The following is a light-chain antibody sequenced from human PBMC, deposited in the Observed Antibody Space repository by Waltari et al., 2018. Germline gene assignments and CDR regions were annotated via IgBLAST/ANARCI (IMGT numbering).Light chain of an antibody. J-gene: IGKJ1*01. CDR2: DAS. CDR3: QKNGTFPAT. V-gene: IGKV3-20*01. CDR1: QSVSRT. Sequence: CRASQSVSRTLAWYQQKPGQAPRLLIYDASRRATGIPDRFSGSGSGTDFSRTISRLEPEDFAVYYCQKNGTFPATFGQGTKVEIK.